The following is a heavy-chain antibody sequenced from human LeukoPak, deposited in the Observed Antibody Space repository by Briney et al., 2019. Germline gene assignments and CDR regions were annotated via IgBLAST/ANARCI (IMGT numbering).Heavy chain of an antibody. CDR2: IYKAGNT. CDR1: GGSISSTTYY. D-gene: IGHD2-15*01. CDR3: ARPVVVAATQGYYFDY. V-gene: IGHV4-39*07. J-gene: IGHJ4*02. Sequence: SETLSLTCTVSGGSISSTTYYWAWIRQPPGKGLEWIGSIYKAGNTNYSPSLKSRVTISVDTSKNQFSLKLSSVTAADTAVYYCARPVVVAATQGYYFDYWGQGTLVTVSS.